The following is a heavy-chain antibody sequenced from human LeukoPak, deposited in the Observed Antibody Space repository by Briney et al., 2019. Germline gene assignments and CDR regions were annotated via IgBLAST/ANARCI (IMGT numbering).Heavy chain of an antibody. CDR1: GFTVSSNY. CDR2: IYSGGST. CDR3: ARARGEYCSSTSCYSDDAFDI. Sequence: GGSLRLSCAASGFTVSSNYMSWVRQAPGKGLEWVSVIYSGGSTYYADSVKGRFTISRDNSKNTLYLQMNSLRVEDTAVYYCARARGEYCSSTSCYSDDAFDIWGQGTMVTVSS. D-gene: IGHD2-2*01. J-gene: IGHJ3*02. V-gene: IGHV3-66*01.